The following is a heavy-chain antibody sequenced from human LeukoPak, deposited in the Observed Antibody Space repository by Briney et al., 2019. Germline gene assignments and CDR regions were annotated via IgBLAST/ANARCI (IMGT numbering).Heavy chain of an antibody. D-gene: IGHD3-22*01. CDR3: ARYYYDGSGRFDP. J-gene: IGHJ5*02. V-gene: IGHV4-39*01. Sequence: SETLSLTCTVSGXAISSSSDYWGWIRQPPGKGLEWVGSIYYSGSTHYNVPLKSRVTMSVETGKNQLSLRLSSVTAADTAVYYCARYYYDGSGRFDPWGQGTLVTVSS. CDR1: GXAISSSSDY. CDR2: IYYSGST.